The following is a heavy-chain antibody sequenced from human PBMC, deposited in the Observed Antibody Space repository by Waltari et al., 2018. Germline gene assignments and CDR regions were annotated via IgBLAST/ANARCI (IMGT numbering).Heavy chain of an antibody. CDR1: GFSPEALESHA. D-gene: IGHD4-17*01. CDR2: IFWNSGAT. Sequence: EMQLVESGGGLVHPGGSLRLSCGASGFSPEALESHAIHWVRQSPGKGLEWVSGIFWNSGATGYADSVKGRFTVSRDSAKKSLYLQMNSLRPEDTATYYCTKDVRPGGADVWGQGTTVTVSS. V-gene: IGHV3-9*01. CDR3: TKDVRPGGADV. J-gene: IGHJ6*02.